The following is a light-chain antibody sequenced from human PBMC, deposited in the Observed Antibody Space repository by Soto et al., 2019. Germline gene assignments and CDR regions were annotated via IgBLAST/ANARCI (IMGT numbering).Light chain of an antibody. V-gene: IGKV3-20*01. Sequence: IVFTQSPGTLSLSPGDRATLSCRASQYINTRLAWYQHRPGPSPRLLIYQTSLRAAGIPARFSGSGSGTDLTITISRLEPEDFEVYYCQVYGRSPWTFGQGTRLENK. CDR3: QVYGRSPWT. J-gene: IGKJ5*01. CDR2: QTS. CDR1: QYINTR.